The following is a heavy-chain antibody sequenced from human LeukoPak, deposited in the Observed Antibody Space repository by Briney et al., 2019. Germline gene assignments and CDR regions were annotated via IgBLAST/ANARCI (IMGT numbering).Heavy chain of an antibody. J-gene: IGHJ5*02. V-gene: IGHV1-24*01. CDR1: GYTLTELS. CDR2: FNPEDGEK. CDR3: ARDARHRYCSSTSCYRGWFDP. D-gene: IGHD2-2*01. Sequence: ASVKVSCKVSGYTLTELSIYWVRQAPGKGREWMGGFNPEDGEKIYVEKFQGRVTMTEDTSIDTVYMELSGLRSEDTAVYYCARDARHRYCSSTSCYRGWFDPWGQGTLVTVSS.